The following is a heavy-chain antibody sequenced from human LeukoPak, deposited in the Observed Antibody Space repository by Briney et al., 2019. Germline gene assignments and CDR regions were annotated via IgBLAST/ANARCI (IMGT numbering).Heavy chain of an antibody. CDR3: ARDYDRVRGSGSYGGY. D-gene: IGHD1-26*01. CDR2: INPNSGGT. Sequence: RASVKVSCKASGYTFTGYYMHWVRQAPGQGLEWMGWINPNSGGTNYAQKFQGRVTMTRDTSISTAYMELSRLRSDDTAVYYCARDYDRVRGSGSYGGYWGQGTLVTVSS. V-gene: IGHV1-2*02. J-gene: IGHJ4*02. CDR1: GYTFTGYY.